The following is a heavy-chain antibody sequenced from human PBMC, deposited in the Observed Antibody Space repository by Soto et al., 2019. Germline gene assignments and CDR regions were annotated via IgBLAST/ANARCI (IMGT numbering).Heavy chain of an antibody. V-gene: IGHV3-7*03. CDR2: IKEDGSEK. D-gene: IGHD2-15*01. J-gene: IGHJ4*02. Sequence: SLRLSCVASGFTFSSYWMSWVRQAPGKGPEWVANIKEDGSEKYYVDSVKGRFTISRDNVKNSLYLQMNSLRAEDTAVYYCGRGYARCDYWGQGTLVTVSS. CDR3: GRGYARCDY. CDR1: GFTFSSYW.